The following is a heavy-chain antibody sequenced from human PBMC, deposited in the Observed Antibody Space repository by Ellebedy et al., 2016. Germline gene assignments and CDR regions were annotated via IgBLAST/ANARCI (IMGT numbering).Heavy chain of an antibody. CDR1: GFMFSRYG. CDR2: IYGGGTS. CDR3: VTRHNGAFDF. J-gene: IGHJ3*01. Sequence: GGSLRLXXAASGFMFSRYGMHWDRQAPGKGLELVSLIYGGGTSYYADSVKGRFTISRDNSKKTLYLQMSGLGAEDTAVYYCVTRHNGAFDFWGQGTMVTVSS. V-gene: IGHV3-NL1*01. D-gene: IGHD1-14*01.